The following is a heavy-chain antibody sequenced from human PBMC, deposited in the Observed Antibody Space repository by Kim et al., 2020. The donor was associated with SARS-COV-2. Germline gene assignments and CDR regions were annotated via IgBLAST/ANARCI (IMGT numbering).Heavy chain of an antibody. CDR2: IDGSDGTT. J-gene: IGHJ4*02. Sequence: GGSLRLSCTTSGFTFTGYAMSGVRQAPGKGLEWVSSIDGSDGTTYYVDSVKGRCTISRDNSKDTLYWQIRAFGACDRGDDDFLKGGRGWRGDQRGQGTL. D-gene: IGHD3-16*01. CDR3: LKGGRGWRGDQ. CDR1: GFTFTGYA. V-gene: IGHV3-23*01.